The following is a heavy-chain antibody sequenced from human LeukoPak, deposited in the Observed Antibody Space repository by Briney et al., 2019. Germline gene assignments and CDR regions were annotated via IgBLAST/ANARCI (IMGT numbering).Heavy chain of an antibody. Sequence: GGSLRLSCAASGFTFSSYGTSWVRQAPGKGLEWVANIKQDGSEKYYVDSVKGRFTISRDNAKNSLYLQMNSLRAEDTAVYYCVGHSDYWGQGTLVTVSS. V-gene: IGHV3-7*01. D-gene: IGHD3-16*01. CDR1: GFTFSSYG. J-gene: IGHJ4*02. CDR2: IKQDGSEK. CDR3: VGHSDY.